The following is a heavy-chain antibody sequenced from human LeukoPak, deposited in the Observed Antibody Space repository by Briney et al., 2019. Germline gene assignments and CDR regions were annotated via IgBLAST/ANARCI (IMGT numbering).Heavy chain of an antibody. Sequence: GGSLRLSCAASGFTFSSYGMHWVRQAPGKGLEWVSGISWNSGNIGYADSVRGRFTISRDNAKNSLYLQMSSLRPEDTALFYCVKASYGYWGDSDYYYYFDYWGQGTLVTVSS. V-gene: IGHV3-9*01. CDR2: ISWNSGNI. CDR3: VKASYGYWGDSDYYYYFDY. CDR1: GFTFSSYG. J-gene: IGHJ4*02. D-gene: IGHD3-22*01.